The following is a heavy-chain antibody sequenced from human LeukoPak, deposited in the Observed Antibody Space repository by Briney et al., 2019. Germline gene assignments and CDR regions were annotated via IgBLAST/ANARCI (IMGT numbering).Heavy chain of an antibody. CDR2: ISYDGSNK. CDR1: GFTFSTDG. Sequence: GGSLRLSCAASGFTFSTDGMHWVRQAPGKGLEWVAVISYDGSNKYYADSVKGRFTISRDNSKNTLYLQMNSLRAEDTAVYYCAKGRVSPSQNWGQGTLVTVSS. J-gene: IGHJ4*02. D-gene: IGHD6-13*01. V-gene: IGHV3-30*18. CDR3: AKGRVSPSQN.